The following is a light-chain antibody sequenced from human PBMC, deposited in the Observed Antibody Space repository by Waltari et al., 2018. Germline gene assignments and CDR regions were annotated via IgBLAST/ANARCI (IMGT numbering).Light chain of an antibody. Sequence: DIQMTQSPSPLSASVGDRVTITCRASQSVSNWFAWYQQKPGKAPNHLIYKASSLESGVPSRVSGSGSGTEFTPTISSLQPDDFATYYCQQYNDDPRTFGQGTEVEFK. CDR2: KAS. CDR1: QSVSNW. V-gene: IGKV1-5*03. CDR3: QQYNDDPRT. J-gene: IGKJ1*01.